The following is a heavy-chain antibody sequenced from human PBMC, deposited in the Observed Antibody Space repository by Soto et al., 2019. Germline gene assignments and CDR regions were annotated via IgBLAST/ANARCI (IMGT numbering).Heavy chain of an antibody. Sequence: SDTLSLTCTVFGGSISSYYWSWIRQPPGKGLEWIGYIYYSGSTNYNPSLKSRVTISVDTSKNQFSLKLSSVTAADTAVYYCARHWTTVIYFDYWGQGTLVTVS. V-gene: IGHV4-59*08. CDR1: GGSISSYY. CDR2: IYYSGST. D-gene: IGHD4-17*01. J-gene: IGHJ4*02. CDR3: ARHWTTVIYFDY.